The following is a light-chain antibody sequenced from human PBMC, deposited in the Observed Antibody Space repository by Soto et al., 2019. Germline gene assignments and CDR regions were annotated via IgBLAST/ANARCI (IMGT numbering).Light chain of an antibody. CDR2: NDR. J-gene: IGLJ1*01. Sequence: SYVLTQPPSVSVAPGQTARITCGGNNIGSKSVHWYRQRPGQAPVLVVYNDRDRPSGIPERFSGSISGNTATLTISRVEAGDEADYYCQVWDSGSDHYVFGSGTQLTVL. V-gene: IGLV3-21*02. CDR1: NIGSKS. CDR3: QVWDSGSDHYV.